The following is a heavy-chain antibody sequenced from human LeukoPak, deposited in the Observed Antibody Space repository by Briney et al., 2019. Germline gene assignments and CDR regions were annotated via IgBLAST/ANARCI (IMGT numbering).Heavy chain of an antibody. J-gene: IGHJ6*02. CDR2: ITGSGGGT. Sequence: GSLRLSCAASTFTFSNHAMSWVRQGPGKGLEWVSGITGSGGGTFYADSVKGRFTISRDNSNNILYLQMKSLRDEDTAVYYCAKGQLSVIIRGGLGVWGQGTAVTVSS. V-gene: IGHV3-23*01. D-gene: IGHD2-21*01. CDR3: AKGQLSVIIRGGLGV. CDR1: TFTFSNHA.